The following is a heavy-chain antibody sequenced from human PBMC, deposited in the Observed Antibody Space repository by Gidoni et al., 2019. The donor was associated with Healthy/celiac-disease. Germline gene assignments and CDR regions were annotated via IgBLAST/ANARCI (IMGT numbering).Heavy chain of an antibody. CDR1: GGSISSSSYY. D-gene: IGHD2-2*01. CDR3: ARRGDCSSTSCYFVDY. J-gene: IGHJ4*02. V-gene: IGHV4-39*01. Sequence: QLQLQESGPGLVKPSETLSLTCTVSGGSISSSSYYWGWIRQPPGKGLEWIGSIYYSGSTYYNPSLKSRVTISVDTSKNQFSLKLSSVTAADTAVYYCARRGDCSSTSCYFVDYWGQGTLVTVSS. CDR2: IYYSGST.